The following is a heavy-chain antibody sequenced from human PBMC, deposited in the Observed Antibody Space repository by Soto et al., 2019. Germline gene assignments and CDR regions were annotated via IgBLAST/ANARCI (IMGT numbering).Heavy chain of an antibody. D-gene: IGHD1-26*01. V-gene: IGHV1-45*02. CDR3: AGGGAGSGPFTWELPDH. CDR1: GNTFTYRY. Sequence: QMQLVQSGAEVKKTGSSVTVSCKALGNTFTYRYLHWVRQAPGQALEWMGWITPFSGDVHYAQKFQERATITRDRSINTAYRQMSSLRSEDTAMYVCAGGGAGSGPFTWELPDHWGQGTLVTVSS. J-gene: IGHJ4*02. CDR2: ITPFSGDV.